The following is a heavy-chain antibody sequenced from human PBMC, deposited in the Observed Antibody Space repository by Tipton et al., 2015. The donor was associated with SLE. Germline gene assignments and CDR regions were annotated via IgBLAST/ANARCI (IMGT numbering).Heavy chain of an antibody. CDR2: IKRKIDGGTT. CDR3: SRGHNSGYWGGDS. Sequence: SLRLSCVVSGFTFSNAWMSWVRQVPGKGVEWVGRIKRKIDGGTTDYAAPVKGRFTISRDDSENILYLQMNSLKTDDTAVYYCSRGHNSGYWGGDSWGQGTLVTVSS. CDR1: GFTFSNAW. V-gene: IGHV3-15*01. J-gene: IGHJ4*02. D-gene: IGHD3-22*01.